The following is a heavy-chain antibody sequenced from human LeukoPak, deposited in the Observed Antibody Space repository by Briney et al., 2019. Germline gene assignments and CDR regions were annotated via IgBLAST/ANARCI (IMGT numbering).Heavy chain of an antibody. V-gene: IGHV1-2*02. CDR2: INPNSGDT. CDR3: ATQRGSYLWGTDFDD. D-gene: IGHD3-16*01. CDR1: GYTFTGYF. Sequence: ASVTVSCKASGYTFTGYFMHWVRQPPGQGLEWMGWINPNSGDTKYAQKFQGRVTMTRDTSISTAYMELSRLRSDDTAVYYCATQRGSYLWGTDFDDWGQGTLVTVSS. J-gene: IGHJ4*02.